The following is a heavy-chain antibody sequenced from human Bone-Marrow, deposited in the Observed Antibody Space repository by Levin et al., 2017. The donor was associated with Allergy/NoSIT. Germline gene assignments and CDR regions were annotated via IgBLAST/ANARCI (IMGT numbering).Heavy chain of an antibody. CDR2: IYPGDSDT. D-gene: IGHD5-18*01. CDR1: GYSFTNYW. J-gene: IGHJ5*02. Sequence: KVSCKGSGYSFTNYWIGWVRQMPGKGLEWMGVIYPGDSDTRYSPSFQGQVTISADKSISTAYLQWSSLKASDTAMYYCQIYSNGFTWGQGTLVTVSS. CDR3: QIYSNGFT. V-gene: IGHV5-51*01.